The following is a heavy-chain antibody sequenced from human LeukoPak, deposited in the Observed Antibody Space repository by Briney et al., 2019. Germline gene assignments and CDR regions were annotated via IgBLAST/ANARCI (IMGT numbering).Heavy chain of an antibody. CDR1: GYTFTGYY. J-gene: IGHJ4*02. V-gene: IGHV1-2*02. CDR3: ARSSRYDIWTGYPY. CDR2: INANSGGT. Sequence: EASVKVSCKASGYTFTGYYMHWVRQAPGQGLEWMGWINANSGGTNYAQKFQGRVTMTRDTSISTAYMELSRLRSDDTAVYYRARSSRYDIWTGYPYWGQGTLVTVSP. D-gene: IGHD3-9*01.